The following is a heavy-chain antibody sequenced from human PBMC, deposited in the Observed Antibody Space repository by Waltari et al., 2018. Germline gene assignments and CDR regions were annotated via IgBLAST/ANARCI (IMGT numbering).Heavy chain of an antibody. CDR3: VGAQQQPYPDYYYGMDV. D-gene: IGHD6-13*01. V-gene: IGHV3-21*01. CDR1: GFTFSSYS. J-gene: IGHJ6*02. CDR2: ISSSSSCI. Sequence: EVQLVESGGGLVKPGGSLRLSCAASGFTFSSYSMNWVRQAPGKGLEWVSSISSSSSCIYYADSVKGRFTISRDNAKNSLYLQMNSLRAEDTAVYYCVGAQQQPYPDYYYGMDVWGQGTTVTVSS.